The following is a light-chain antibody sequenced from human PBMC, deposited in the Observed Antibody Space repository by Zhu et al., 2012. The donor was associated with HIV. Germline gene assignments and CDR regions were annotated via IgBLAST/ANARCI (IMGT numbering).Light chain of an antibody. CDR2: GAS. Sequence: EIVLTQSPGTLSPSPGERATLSCRASQSVSSNYLAWYQQKPGQAPRLLIYGASSRATGIPDRFSGSGFGTDFTLTISRLEPEDFAVYYCQQYGSSPTFGGGTKVEIK. CDR3: QQYGSSPT. CDR1: QSVSSNY. V-gene: IGKV3-20*01. J-gene: IGKJ4*01.